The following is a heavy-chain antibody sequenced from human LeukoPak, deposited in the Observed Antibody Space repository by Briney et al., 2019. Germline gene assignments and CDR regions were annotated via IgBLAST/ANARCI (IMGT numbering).Heavy chain of an antibody. CDR1: GGSISSSLYY. V-gene: IGHV4-39*01. J-gene: IGHJ6*03. CDR3: ATSGDPRGYYYYYMDV. CDR2: IYYSGST. D-gene: IGHD4-17*01. Sequence: PSETLSLTCTVSGGSISSSLYYWGWIRQPPGKGLEWIGSIYYSGSTHYNPSLRSRVTISVDTSKNQFSLKLSSVTAADTAVYYCATSGDPRGYYYYYMDVWGKGTTVTVSS.